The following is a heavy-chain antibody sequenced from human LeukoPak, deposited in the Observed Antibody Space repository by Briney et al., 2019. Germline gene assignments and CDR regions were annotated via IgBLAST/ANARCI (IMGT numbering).Heavy chain of an antibody. Sequence: PGGSLRLSCAASGFTFSNYAMAWVRKAPGKGLEWVSGISGNGGKVYYADSVKGRFTISRDNFKNTLDLQMNSLRGEDTAVYFCAKRDYYDSSGYASLFDHWGQGTLATVSP. CDR2: ISGNGGKV. V-gene: IGHV3-23*01. CDR3: AKRDYYDSSGYASLFDH. CDR1: GFTFSNYA. D-gene: IGHD3-22*01. J-gene: IGHJ4*02.